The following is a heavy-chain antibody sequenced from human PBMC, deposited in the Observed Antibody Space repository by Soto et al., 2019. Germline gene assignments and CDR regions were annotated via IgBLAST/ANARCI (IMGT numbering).Heavy chain of an antibody. CDR2: IIPIFGTA. V-gene: IGHV1-69*13. J-gene: IGHJ5*02. CDR1: GGTFSSYA. Sequence: ASVKVSCKASGGTFSSYAISWVRQAPGQGLEWMGGIIPIFGTANYAQKFQGRVTITADESTSTAYMELSSLRSEDTAVYYCARSYSSGSRYAMRGFDPWGQGTLVTVSS. D-gene: IGHD3-22*01. CDR3: ARSYSSGSRYAMRGFDP.